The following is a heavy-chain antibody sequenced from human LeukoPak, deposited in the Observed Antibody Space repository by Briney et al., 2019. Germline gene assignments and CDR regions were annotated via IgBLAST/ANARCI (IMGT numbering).Heavy chain of an antibody. D-gene: IGHD6-6*01. CDR1: GFTFSSYG. CDR2: ISYDGSNK. V-gene: IGHV3-30*18. Sequence: GRSLRLSCAASGFTFSSYGMHWVRQAPGKGLEWVAVISYDGSNKYYADSVKGRFTISRDNSKNTLYLQMNSLRAEDTAVYYCAKLSSSSGLATDYWCQGTLVTVSS. CDR3: AKLSSSSGLATDY. J-gene: IGHJ4*02.